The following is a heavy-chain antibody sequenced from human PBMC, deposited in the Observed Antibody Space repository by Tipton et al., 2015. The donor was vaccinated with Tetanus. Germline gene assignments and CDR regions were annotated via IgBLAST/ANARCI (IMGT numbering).Heavy chain of an antibody. J-gene: IGHJ4*02. V-gene: IGHV4-59*01. D-gene: IGHD3-3*01. CDR3: ARDRSGGGIDS. CDR2: IYHSGST. Sequence: TLSLTCTVSGESMTSFYWGWIRQPPGKGLEWIGHIYHSGSTDYNASLKSRVTISLDLSKNHFSLKLRSVTAADTALHYCARDRSGGGIDSWGQGAPVTVSS. CDR1: GESMTSFY.